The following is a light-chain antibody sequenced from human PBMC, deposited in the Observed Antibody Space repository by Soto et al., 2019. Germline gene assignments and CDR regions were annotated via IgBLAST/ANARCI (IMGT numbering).Light chain of an antibody. CDR1: QSISDY. CDR3: QQTYTTPQT. Sequence: DIQMTQSPSSLSASVGDRVTITCRASQSISDYLNWYQQKVGKAPKLLIYAASTLQSGVPSRFSGSGSGTDFTLTISSLQPEDFATYYCQQTYTTPQTFCQGTKLEI. J-gene: IGKJ2*01. V-gene: IGKV1-39*01. CDR2: AAS.